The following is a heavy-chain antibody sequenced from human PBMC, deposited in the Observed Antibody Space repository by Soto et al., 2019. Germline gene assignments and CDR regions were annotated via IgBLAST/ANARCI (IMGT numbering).Heavy chain of an antibody. Sequence: QVQPVESGGGVVQPGRSLRLSCAASGFTFSSYGMHWVRQAPGKGLEWVAVIWYDGSNKYYADSVKGRFTISRDNSKNTLYLQMNSLRAEDTAVYYCARDRDYDILTFDYWGQGTLVTVSS. J-gene: IGHJ4*02. CDR1: GFTFSSYG. CDR2: IWYDGSNK. V-gene: IGHV3-33*01. CDR3: ARDRDYDILTFDY. D-gene: IGHD3-9*01.